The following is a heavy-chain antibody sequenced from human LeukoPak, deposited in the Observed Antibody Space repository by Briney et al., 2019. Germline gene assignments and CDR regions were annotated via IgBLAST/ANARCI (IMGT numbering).Heavy chain of an antibody. CDR3: AKDISIGGYADGYYYAMDV. CDR1: GFKFDDYA. CDR2: IGWNSRNI. V-gene: IGHV3-9*01. J-gene: IGHJ6*02. D-gene: IGHD5-12*01. Sequence: GGSLRPSCATSGFKFDDYAMPWFRQAPGRGLDWVPGIGWNSRNIGYADSVKGRFTISRDHAKNSVYLQMTSLRPEDTAVYYCAKDISIGGYADGYYYAMDVWGQGTTVTVSS.